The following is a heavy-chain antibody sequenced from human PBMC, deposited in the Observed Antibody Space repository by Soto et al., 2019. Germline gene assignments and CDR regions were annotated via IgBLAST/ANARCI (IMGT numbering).Heavy chain of an antibody. D-gene: IGHD3-9*01. CDR3: AKALRYFDWFLHDAFDI. Sequence: GGSLRLSCAASGFTFSSYGMHWVRQAPGKGLEWVAVISYDGSNKYYADSVKGRFTISRDNSKNTLYLQMNSLRAEDTAVYYCAKALRYFDWFLHDAFDIWGQGTMVTVSS. CDR2: ISYDGSNK. V-gene: IGHV3-30*18. J-gene: IGHJ3*02. CDR1: GFTFSSYG.